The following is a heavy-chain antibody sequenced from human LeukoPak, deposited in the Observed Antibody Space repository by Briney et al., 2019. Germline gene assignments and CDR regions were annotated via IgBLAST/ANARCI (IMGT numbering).Heavy chain of an antibody. CDR3: ARSTRSSSWYARYALDL. V-gene: IGHV3-30*02. CDR1: GFTFRSYG. J-gene: IGHJ3*01. Sequence: GGSLRLSCAASGFTFRSYGMHWVRQAPGKGLEWVAFIRYDGNNKYYADSVKGRFTIFRDNSRNTLYLQMNSLRAEDTALYYCARSTRSSSWYARYALDLWGQGTMVTVSS. CDR2: IRYDGNNK. D-gene: IGHD6-13*01.